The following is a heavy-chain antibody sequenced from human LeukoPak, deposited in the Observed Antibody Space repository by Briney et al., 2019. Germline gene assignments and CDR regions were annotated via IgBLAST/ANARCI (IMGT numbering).Heavy chain of an antibody. CDR1: GFTFSDYY. D-gene: IGHD6-19*01. CDR3: AKDGNIAVAGNFDY. Sequence: GGSLRLSCAASGFTFSDYYMSWVRQAPGKGLEWVSAISGSGGSTYYADSVKGRFTISRDNSKNTLYLQMNSLRAEDTAVYYCAKDGNIAVAGNFDYWGQGTLVTVSS. V-gene: IGHV3-23*01. J-gene: IGHJ4*02. CDR2: ISGSGGST.